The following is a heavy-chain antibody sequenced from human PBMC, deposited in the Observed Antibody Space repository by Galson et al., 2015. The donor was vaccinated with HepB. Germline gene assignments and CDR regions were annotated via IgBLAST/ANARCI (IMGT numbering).Heavy chain of an antibody. V-gene: IGHV4-34*01. CDR2: INHSGST. J-gene: IGHJ2*01. Sequence: ETLSLTCAVYGGSFSGYYWSWIRQPPGKGLEWIGEINHSGSTNYNPSLKSRVTISVDTSKNQFSLKLSSVTAADTAVYYCARVIGKSRRLPESRGYWYFDLWGRGTLVTVSS. CDR1: GGSFSGYY. CDR3: ARVIGKSRRLPESRGYWYFDL. D-gene: IGHD6-25*01.